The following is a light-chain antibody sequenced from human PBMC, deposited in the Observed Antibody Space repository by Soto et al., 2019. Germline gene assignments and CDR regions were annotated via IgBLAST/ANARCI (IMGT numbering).Light chain of an antibody. V-gene: IGLV2-8*01. CDR2: EVS. J-gene: IGLJ1*01. CDR3: ISYAGSNLLYV. Sequence: QSALTQPPSASGSPGQSVTISCTGTSSDVGGYNYVSWYQQHPGKAPKLMIYEVSKRPSGVPDRFSGSKSGNTASLTVSRLQAEDEADYYCISYAGSNLLYVFGTGTKVTVL. CDR1: SSDVGGYNY.